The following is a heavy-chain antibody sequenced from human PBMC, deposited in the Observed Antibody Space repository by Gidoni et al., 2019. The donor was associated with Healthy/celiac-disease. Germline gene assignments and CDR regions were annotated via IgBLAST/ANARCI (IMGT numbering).Heavy chain of an antibody. V-gene: IGHV4-39*01. Sequence: QLQLQESGPGLVKPSETLSLTCTVSGGSISSSSYYWGWIRQPPGKGLEWIGSIYYSGSTYYNPSLKSRVTISVDTSKNQFSLKLSSVTAADTAVYYCARHRGATDYDFWSGPTLGWFDPWGQGTLVTVSS. CDR2: IYYSGST. CDR1: GGSISSSSYY. J-gene: IGHJ5*02. CDR3: ARHRGATDYDFWSGPTLGWFDP. D-gene: IGHD3-3*01.